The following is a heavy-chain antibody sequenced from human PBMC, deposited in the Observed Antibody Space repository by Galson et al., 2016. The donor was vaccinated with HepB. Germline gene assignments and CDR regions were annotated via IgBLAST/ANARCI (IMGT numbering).Heavy chain of an antibody. CDR2: IQYSGNT. J-gene: IGHJ4*02. Sequence: ETLSLTCTVSGGSVISDNYYWSWIRQPPGKGLEWIGFIQYSGNTNCNPSLWGRVTISIDTSKNQFSLKVNSVTAADTAVYYCARDQNGSYLAYWGLGALVAVSS. CDR1: GGSVISDNYY. D-gene: IGHD1-26*01. CDR3: ARDQNGSYLAY. V-gene: IGHV4-61*01.